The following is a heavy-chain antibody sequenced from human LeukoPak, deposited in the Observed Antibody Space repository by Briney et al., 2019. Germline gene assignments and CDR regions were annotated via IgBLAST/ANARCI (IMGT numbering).Heavy chain of an antibody. CDR3: ARTSQSRTGIGLWFGESPYVGFDP. CDR2: INSDGSST. D-gene: IGHD3-10*01. Sequence: PGGSLRLSCAASGFTFSSYWMHWVRQAPGKGLVWVSRINSDGSSTSYADSVKGRFTISRDNAKNTLYLQMNSLRAEDTAVYYCARTSQSRTGIGLWFGESPYVGFDPWGQGTLVTVSS. CDR1: GFTFSSYW. V-gene: IGHV3-74*01. J-gene: IGHJ5*02.